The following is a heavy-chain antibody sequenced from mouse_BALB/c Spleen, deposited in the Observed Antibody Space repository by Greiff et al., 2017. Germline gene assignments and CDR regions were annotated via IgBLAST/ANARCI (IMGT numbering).Heavy chain of an antibody. D-gene: IGHD1-1*02. J-gene: IGHJ2*01. CDR2: IYPGNSDT. CDR3: TQEGCYGPFDY. Sequence: VQLQQSGTVLARPGASVKMSCKASGYSFTSYWMHWVKQRPGQGLEWIGAIYPGNSDTSYNQKFKGKAKLTAVTSASTAYMELSSLTNEDSAVYYCTQEGCYGPFDYWGQGTTLTVSS. CDR1: GYSFTSYW. V-gene: IGHV1-5*01.